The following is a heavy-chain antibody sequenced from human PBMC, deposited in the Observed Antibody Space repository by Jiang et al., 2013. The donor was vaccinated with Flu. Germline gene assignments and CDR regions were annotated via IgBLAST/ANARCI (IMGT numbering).Heavy chain of an antibody. CDR2: VNPNTGGT. CDR1: GYIFTGYY. V-gene: IGHV1-2*06. Sequence: SGAEVKKPGASVKVSCKASGYIFTGYYMHWVRQAPGQGLEYMGRVNPNTGGTNYAQKFQGRVTMTRDTSISTGYMELSSLTSDDTAVYYCAKEDDGFDYWGQGTLVTVSS. D-gene: IGHD1-1*01. CDR3: AKEDDGFDY. J-gene: IGHJ4*02.